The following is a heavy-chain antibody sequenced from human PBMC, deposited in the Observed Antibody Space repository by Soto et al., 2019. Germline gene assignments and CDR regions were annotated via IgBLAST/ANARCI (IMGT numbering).Heavy chain of an antibody. CDR2: IDHSGST. J-gene: IGHJ4*02. V-gene: IGHV4-34*01. Sequence: SETLSLTCAFYGGSFIGYYWNWIRQPPGKGLEWIGEIDHSGSTNYNPSLKSRVTISVDTSKNQFSLKLSSVTAADTAVYYCARGLDYVVYWGQGTLVTVSS. CDR3: ARGLDYVVY. CDR1: GGSFIGYY.